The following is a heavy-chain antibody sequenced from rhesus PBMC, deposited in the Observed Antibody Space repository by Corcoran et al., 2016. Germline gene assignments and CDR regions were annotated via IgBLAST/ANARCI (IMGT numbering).Heavy chain of an antibody. CDR3: ATSYCTGSGCYDDGGFDY. CDR1: GYTFTDYY. CDR2: FDPEDGEA. V-gene: IGHV1-111*02. J-gene: IGHJ4*01. D-gene: IGHD2-21*01. Sequence: EVQLVQSGAEVKKPGASVKISCKASGYTFTDYYLHWVRQAPGKGLEWMGRFDPEDGEAIHALKFQARVTFTADTSTDTAYMELSSLRSEDTAVYYCATSYCTGSGCYDDGGFDYWGQGVLVTVSS.